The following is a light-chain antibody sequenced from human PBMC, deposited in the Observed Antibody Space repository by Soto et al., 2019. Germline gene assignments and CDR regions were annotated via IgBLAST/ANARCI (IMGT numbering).Light chain of an antibody. V-gene: IGLV1-51*01. J-gene: IGLJ1*01. Sequence: QSGLTQPPSVSAAPGQRVTISCSGSASNIGNNSVSWYQQLPGAAPKLLIYDDNNRPSGIPDRFSGSKSGTSATLGITGLQTGDEADYYCGTWDTSLPACVFGPGTKVTVL. CDR1: ASNIGNNS. CDR2: DDN. CDR3: GTWDTSLPACV.